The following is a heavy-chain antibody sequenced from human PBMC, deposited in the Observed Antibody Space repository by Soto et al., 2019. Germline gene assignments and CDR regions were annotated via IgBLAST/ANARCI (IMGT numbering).Heavy chain of an antibody. Sequence: GGSLRLSCAASGFTFSNAWMSWVRQAPGKGLEWVGRIKSKTDGGTTDYAAPVKGRFTISRDDSKNTLYLQMNSLRAEDTAVYYCARDPPQIVEAGTDRYHFDLWGQGALVTVSS. D-gene: IGHD1-1*01. CDR2: IKSKTDGGTT. V-gene: IGHV3-15*01. CDR1: GFTFSNAW. CDR3: ARDPPQIVEAGTDRYHFDL. J-gene: IGHJ4*02.